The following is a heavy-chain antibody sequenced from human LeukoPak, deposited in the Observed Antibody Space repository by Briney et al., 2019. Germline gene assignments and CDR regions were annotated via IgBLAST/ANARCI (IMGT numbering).Heavy chain of an antibody. D-gene: IGHD3-10*01. Sequence: PGGSLRLSCAASGFTFSSYGMHWVRHAPGKGLEWVAFIRYDGSNKYYADSVKGRFTISRDNSKNTLYLQMNSLRAEDTAVYYCAKGWVYGSGYCGMDVWGQGTTVTVSS. CDR3: AKGWVYGSGYCGMDV. CDR2: IRYDGSNK. CDR1: GFTFSSYG. J-gene: IGHJ6*02. V-gene: IGHV3-30*02.